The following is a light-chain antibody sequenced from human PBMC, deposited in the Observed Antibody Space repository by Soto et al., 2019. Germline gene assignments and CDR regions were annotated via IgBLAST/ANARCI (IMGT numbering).Light chain of an antibody. CDR3: QVWDTSAVV. V-gene: IGLV3-1*01. CDR2: QDT. J-gene: IGLJ2*01. Sequence: SYELTQPPSVSVSPGQTASITCSGDKLGSKYACWYQQKPGQSPVLVIYQDTKRSSGIPERFSGSNSGNIATLTISGTQGMDEADYYCQVWDTSAVVFGGGTKLTVL. CDR1: KLGSKY.